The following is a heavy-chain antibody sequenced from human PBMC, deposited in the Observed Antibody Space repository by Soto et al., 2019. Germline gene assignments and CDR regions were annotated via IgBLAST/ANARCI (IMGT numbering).Heavy chain of an antibody. CDR2: ISYHGINT. V-gene: IGHV3-30*18. CDR3: AKTGETGYDWGWFDP. D-gene: IGHD5-12*01. J-gene: IGHJ5*02. CDR1: GFTFSSFG. Sequence: QVQLVESGGGAVQPGGSLRLSCAASGFTFSSFGMHWVRQAPGKGLEWVAVISYHGINTHYADSVKGRFTISRDNYRNTVHLDMSSVRHEDTAVYYCAKTGETGYDWGWFDPWGQGTVVTVSS.